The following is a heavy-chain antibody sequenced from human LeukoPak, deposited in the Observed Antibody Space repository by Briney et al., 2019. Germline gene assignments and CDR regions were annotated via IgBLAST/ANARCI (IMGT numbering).Heavy chain of an antibody. V-gene: IGHV4-61*01. CDR2: IYYSGST. CDR3: AGENGDRVFDY. D-gene: IGHD4-17*01. Sequence: SETLSLTCTVSGGSVSSGSYYWSWLRQPPGKGLVWIGYIYYSGSTNYNPSLKSRVTISVDTSKNQFSLKLSSVTAADTAVYYCAGENGDRVFDYWGQGTLVTVSS. J-gene: IGHJ4*02. CDR1: GGSVSSGSYY.